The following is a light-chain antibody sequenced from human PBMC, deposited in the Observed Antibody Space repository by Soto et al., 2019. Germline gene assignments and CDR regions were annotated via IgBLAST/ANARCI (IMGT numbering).Light chain of an antibody. V-gene: IGKV4-1*01. CDR1: QSVLYSSNNRNY. Sequence: DIVMTQSPDSLAVSLGERATINCKSSQSVLYSSNNRNYLAWYQQRLGQPPKLIFYWASTRESGVPDRFSGSGSGTDFTLTSSSLQAEDVAVYYCQQYYSAPLTFGGGTKVDIK. J-gene: IGKJ4*01. CDR2: WAS. CDR3: QQYYSAPLT.